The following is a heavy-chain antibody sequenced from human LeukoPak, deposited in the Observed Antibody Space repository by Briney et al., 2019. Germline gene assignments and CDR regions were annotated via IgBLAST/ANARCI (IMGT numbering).Heavy chain of an antibody. CDR2: INHSGST. CDR1: GGSFSGYY. Sequence: SETLSLTCAVYGGSFSGYYWSWIRQPPGKGLEWIGEINHSGSTNYNPSLKSRGTISVDTSKNQFSLKLSSVTAADTAVYYCARRRCSSTSCYRQKYYFDYWGQGTLVTVSS. D-gene: IGHD2-2*02. CDR3: ARRRCSSTSCYRQKYYFDY. J-gene: IGHJ4*02. V-gene: IGHV4-34*01.